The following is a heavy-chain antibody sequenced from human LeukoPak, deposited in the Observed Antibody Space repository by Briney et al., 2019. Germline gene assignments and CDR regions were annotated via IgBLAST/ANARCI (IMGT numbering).Heavy chain of an antibody. D-gene: IGHD6-13*01. CDR3: ARDASWGIAAAGTRNLNCFDP. CDR1: GGSFSGYY. Sequence: SETLSLTCAVYGGSFSGYYWSWIRQPPGKGLEWIGEINHSGSTNYNPSLKSRVTISVDTSKNQFSLKLSSVTAADTAVYYCARDASWGIAAAGTRNLNCFDPWGQGTLVTVSS. CDR2: INHSGST. J-gene: IGHJ5*02. V-gene: IGHV4-34*01.